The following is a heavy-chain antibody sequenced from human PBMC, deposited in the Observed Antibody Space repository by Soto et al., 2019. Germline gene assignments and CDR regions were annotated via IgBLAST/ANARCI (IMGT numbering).Heavy chain of an antibody. Sequence: QVQLQESGPGLVKPSGTLSLTCAVSGGSISSNNWWNWVRQPPGKGLEWIGEIYHTGSTNYNPSLKSRVTMSVDKSKDQVSLKLNSVTAADTAVYYCAKRGGSYSPFDYWGQGTLVTVSS. V-gene: IGHV4-4*02. D-gene: IGHD1-26*01. CDR2: IYHTGST. J-gene: IGHJ4*02. CDR1: GGSISSNNW. CDR3: AKRGGSYSPFDY.